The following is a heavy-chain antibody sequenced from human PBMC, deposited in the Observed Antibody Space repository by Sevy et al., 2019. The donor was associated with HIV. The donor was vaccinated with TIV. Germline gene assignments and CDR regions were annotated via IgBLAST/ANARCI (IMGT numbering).Heavy chain of an antibody. Sequence: SETLSLTCAVYGGSFSGYYWSWIRRPPGKGLEWIGEINHSGSTNYNPSLKSRVTISVDTSKNQFSLKLSSVTAADTAVYYCARGEGYCSSTSCYYYYGMDVWGQGTTVTVSS. D-gene: IGHD2-2*01. CDR1: GGSFSGYY. CDR3: ARGEGYCSSTSCYYYYGMDV. J-gene: IGHJ6*02. CDR2: INHSGST. V-gene: IGHV4-34*01.